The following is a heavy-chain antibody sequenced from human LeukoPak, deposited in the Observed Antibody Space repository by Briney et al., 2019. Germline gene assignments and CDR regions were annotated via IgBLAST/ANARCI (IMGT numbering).Heavy chain of an antibody. CDR3: ARERGVSTLITLPSDS. J-gene: IGHJ5*02. Sequence: ASVKVSCKASGYIFTSYGISWVRQAPGQGLEWMGWISAYNGNTNYAQKLQGRVTMTTDTSTSTAYMELSRLSFDDTAVYYCARERGVSTLITLPSDSWGQGTLVTVSS. V-gene: IGHV1-18*01. D-gene: IGHD3-10*01. CDR2: ISAYNGNT. CDR1: GYIFTSYG.